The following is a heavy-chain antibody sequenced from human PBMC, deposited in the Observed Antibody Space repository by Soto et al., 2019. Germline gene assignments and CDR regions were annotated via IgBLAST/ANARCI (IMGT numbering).Heavy chain of an antibody. CDR3: ARELKRAKLRFLAPMDV. D-gene: IGHD3-3*01. CDR1: GFTFSSYA. V-gene: IGHV3-23*01. Sequence: PGGSLRLSCAASGFTFSSYAMSWARQAPGKGLEWVSAISGSGGSTYYADSVKGRFTISRDNSKNTLYLQMNSLRAEDTAVYYCARELKRAKLRFLAPMDVWGQGTTVTVSS. CDR2: ISGSGGST. J-gene: IGHJ6*02.